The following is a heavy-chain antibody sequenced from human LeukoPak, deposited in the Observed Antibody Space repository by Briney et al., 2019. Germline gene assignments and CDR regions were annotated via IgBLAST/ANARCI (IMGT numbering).Heavy chain of an antibody. CDR3: ARDEKKYCSGGTCPAYFDY. D-gene: IGHD2-15*01. Sequence: ASVKVSCKASSYTFTNYGISWVRQAPGQGLEWMSWISGYNGKTNYALKLRGRVTMTTDTSTSTAYMELRSLRADDTAVYYCARDEKKYCSGGTCPAYFDYWGQGTLVTVSS. CDR1: SYTFTNYG. CDR2: ISGYNGKT. J-gene: IGHJ4*02. V-gene: IGHV1-18*01.